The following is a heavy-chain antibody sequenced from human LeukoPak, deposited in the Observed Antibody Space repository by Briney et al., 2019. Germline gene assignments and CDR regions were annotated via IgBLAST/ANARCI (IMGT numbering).Heavy chain of an antibody. D-gene: IGHD6-19*01. J-gene: IGHJ4*02. Sequence: GASLRLSCAASGFTFSSYAMSWVRRAPGKGLEWVSAISGSGGSTYYADSVKGRFTISRDNSKNTLYLQMNSLRAEDTAVYYCAKTPIAVASYFDYWGQGTLVTVSS. CDR1: GFTFSSYA. CDR2: ISGSGGST. V-gene: IGHV3-23*01. CDR3: AKTPIAVASYFDY.